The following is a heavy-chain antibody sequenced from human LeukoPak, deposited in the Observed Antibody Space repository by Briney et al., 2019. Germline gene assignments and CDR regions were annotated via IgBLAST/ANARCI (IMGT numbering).Heavy chain of an antibody. Sequence: GGSLRLSCAASGFTFSRFWMIWVRQAPGKGLEGVANIKPDGSEIYYVDSVKGRFTISRDNAKNTLYLQLNSLRAEDTAVYYCARRYCSSTSCLFDYWGQGTLVTVSS. V-gene: IGHV3-7*02. CDR2: IKPDGSEI. D-gene: IGHD2-2*01. CDR3: ARRYCSSTSCLFDY. CDR1: GFTFSRFW. J-gene: IGHJ4*02.